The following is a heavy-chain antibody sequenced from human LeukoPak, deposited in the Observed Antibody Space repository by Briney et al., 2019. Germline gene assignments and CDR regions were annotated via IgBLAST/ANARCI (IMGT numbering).Heavy chain of an antibody. CDR3: ARLAAGYYYGSGSYPDY. J-gene: IGHJ4*02. CDR2: IYYSGST. D-gene: IGHD3-10*01. V-gene: IGHV4-39*01. Sequence: PSETLSLTCTVSGGSISSSSYYWGWIRQPPGKGLEWIGSIYYSGSTYYNPSLKSRVTISVDTSKNQFSLKLSSVTAADTAVYYCARLAAGYYYGSGSYPDYWGQGTLVTVPS. CDR1: GGSISSSSYY.